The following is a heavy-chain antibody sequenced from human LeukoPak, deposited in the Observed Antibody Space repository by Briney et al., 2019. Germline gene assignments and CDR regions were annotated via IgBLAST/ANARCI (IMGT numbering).Heavy chain of an antibody. CDR2: IKQDGSEK. Sequence: PGGSLRLSCAASGFTFSSYWMSWVRQAPGKGLEWVANIKQDGSEKYYVDSVKGRFTISRDNSKNTLYLQMNSLRAEDTAVYYCAKVHYYDSSGYYYYYYGMDVWGQGTTVTVSS. CDR3: AKVHYYDSSGYYYYYYGMDV. D-gene: IGHD3-22*01. CDR1: GFTFSSYW. J-gene: IGHJ6*02. V-gene: IGHV3-7*03.